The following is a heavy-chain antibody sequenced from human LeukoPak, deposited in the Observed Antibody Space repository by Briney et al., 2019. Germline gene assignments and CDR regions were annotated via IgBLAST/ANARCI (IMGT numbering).Heavy chain of an antibody. V-gene: IGHV4-59*01. Sequence: SETLSLTCNVSGGSISSYYWSWIRQPPGKGLEWIGYIYYSGSTNYNPSLKSRVTISVDTSKNQFSLKLSSVTAADTAVYYCARRRGGDYGMYYYYYMDVWGKGTTVTVSS. CDR2: IYYSGST. J-gene: IGHJ6*03. D-gene: IGHD4-17*01. CDR3: ARRRGGDYGMYYYYYMDV. CDR1: GGSISSYY.